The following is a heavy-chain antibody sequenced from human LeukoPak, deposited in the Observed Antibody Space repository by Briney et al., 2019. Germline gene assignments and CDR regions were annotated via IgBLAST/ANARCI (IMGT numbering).Heavy chain of an antibody. J-gene: IGHJ4*02. V-gene: IGHV4-34*01. CDR2: INHSGST. Sequence: SETLSLTCAVYGGSFSGYYWSWIRQPPGKGLEWIGEINHSGSTNHNPSLKSRVTISVDTSKNQFSLKLSSVTAADTAVYYCARRGYSYGRTFDYWGQGTLVTVSS. CDR1: GGSFSGYY. CDR3: ARRGYSYGRTFDY. D-gene: IGHD5-18*01.